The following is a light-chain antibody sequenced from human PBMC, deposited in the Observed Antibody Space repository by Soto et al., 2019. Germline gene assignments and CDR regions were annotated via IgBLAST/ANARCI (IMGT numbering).Light chain of an antibody. J-gene: IGKJ1*01. Sequence: DIQMTQSPSTLSASLGDRVTITCRVSQSISSWLAWYQQKPGKAPKLLIYDASSLESGVPSRFSGSGSGTEFTLTISSLQPDDFATYYCQQYNSYSPWTFGQGTKVDIK. CDR3: QQYNSYSPWT. CDR2: DAS. V-gene: IGKV1-5*01. CDR1: QSISSW.